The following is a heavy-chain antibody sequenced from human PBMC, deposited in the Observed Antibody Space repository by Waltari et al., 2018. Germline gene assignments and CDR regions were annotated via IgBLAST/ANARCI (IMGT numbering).Heavy chain of an antibody. Sequence: EVQLLESGGGLVQPGGSLRLSCAASGFIFSSYDMSWVRQAPGKGVEGVSGISGSGSKIHYADSVRGRLTISRDNSKNTVDLQRNSLRAEDTAVYYCAKGPAARTNWFDPWGQGTLVTVSS. V-gene: IGHV3-23*01. CDR3: AKGPAARTNWFDP. CDR2: ISGSGSKI. D-gene: IGHD2-2*01. CDR1: GFIFSSYD. J-gene: IGHJ5*02.